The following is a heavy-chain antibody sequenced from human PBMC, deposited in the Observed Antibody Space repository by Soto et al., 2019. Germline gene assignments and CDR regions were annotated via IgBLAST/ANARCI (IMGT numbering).Heavy chain of an antibody. Sequence: SVKVSCKASGGTFSSYTISWVRQAPGQGLEWMGRIIPILGMANYAQKFQGRVTITADKSTSTAYMELSSLRSEDTAVYYCARDGLMVRGVLDYWGQGTLVTVSS. J-gene: IGHJ4*02. D-gene: IGHD3-10*01. CDR2: IIPILGMA. CDR1: GGTFSSYT. CDR3: ARDGLMVRGVLDY. V-gene: IGHV1-69*04.